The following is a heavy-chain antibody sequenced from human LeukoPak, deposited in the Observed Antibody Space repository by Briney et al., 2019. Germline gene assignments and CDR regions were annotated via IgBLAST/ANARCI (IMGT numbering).Heavy chain of an antibody. D-gene: IGHD5-18*01. CDR1: GFTFSSYW. CDR2: IKQDGSEK. Sequence: GGSLRLSCAASGFTFSSYWMSWVRQAPGKGLEWVANIKQDGSEKYYVDSVKGRFTISRDNAKNSLYLQMNSLRAEDTAVYYCARDVTRIQLWPERFDYWGQGTLVTVSS. J-gene: IGHJ4*02. V-gene: IGHV3-7*01. CDR3: ARDVTRIQLWPERFDY.